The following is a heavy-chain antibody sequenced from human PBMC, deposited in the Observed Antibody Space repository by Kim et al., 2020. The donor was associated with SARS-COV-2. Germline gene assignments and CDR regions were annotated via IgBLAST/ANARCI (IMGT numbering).Heavy chain of an antibody. CDR1: GGSFSGYY. CDR2: INHSGST. CDR3: ARGKGYISSISCPYYWFDP. Sequence: SETLSLTCAVYGGSFSGYYWSWIRQPPGKGLEWIGEINHSGSTNYNPSLKSRVTISVDTSKNQFSLKLSSVTAADTAVYYCARGKGYISSISCPYYWFDP. J-gene: IGHJ5*02. D-gene: IGHD2-2*01. V-gene: IGHV4-34*01.